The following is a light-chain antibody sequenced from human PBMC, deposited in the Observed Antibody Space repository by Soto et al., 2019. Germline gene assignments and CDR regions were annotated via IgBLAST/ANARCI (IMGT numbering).Light chain of an antibody. J-gene: IGKJ5*01. CDR1: QRIINH. CDR3: QQSSTALIT. Sequence: DIQMTQSPSSLSASVGDIVTITFRASQRIINHLNWYQQKPGKAPKLLIYGASSLQSGVPSRFSGSGSGTDFTLTISSLQPEDCATYYCQQSSTALITFGQGTRLEIK. CDR2: GAS. V-gene: IGKV1-39*01.